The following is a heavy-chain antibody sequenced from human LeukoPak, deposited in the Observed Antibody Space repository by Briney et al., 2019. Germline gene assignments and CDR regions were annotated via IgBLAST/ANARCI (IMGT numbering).Heavy chain of an antibody. Sequence: SQTLSLTCTVSGGSISRGDYYWSWIRQPPGKGLEWIGYIYYSGSTYYNPSLKSRVTISVDTSKNQFSLKLSSVTAADTAVYYCARDHRGYCSSTSCPSYYYYGMDVWGQGTTVTVSS. D-gene: IGHD2-2*01. V-gene: IGHV4-30-4*01. CDR1: GGSISRGDYY. J-gene: IGHJ6*02. CDR2: IYYSGST. CDR3: ARDHRGYCSSTSCPSYYYYGMDV.